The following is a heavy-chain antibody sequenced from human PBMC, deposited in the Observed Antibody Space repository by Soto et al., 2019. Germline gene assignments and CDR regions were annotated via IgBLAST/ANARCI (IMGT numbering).Heavy chain of an antibody. D-gene: IGHD2-8*01. J-gene: IGHJ4*02. CDR1: GYTFTSYG. Sequence: ASVKVSCKASGYTFTSYGISWVRQAPGQGLEWMGWISAYNGNTNYAQKLQGRVTMTTDTSTSTAYMELRSLRSDDTAVYYCARDTPMVYATRFDYWGQGTLVTVSS. CDR2: ISAYNGNT. V-gene: IGHV1-18*01. CDR3: ARDTPMVYATRFDY.